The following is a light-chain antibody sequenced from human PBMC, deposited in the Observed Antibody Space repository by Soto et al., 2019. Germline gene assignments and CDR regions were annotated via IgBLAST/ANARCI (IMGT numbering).Light chain of an antibody. J-gene: IGKJ3*01. CDR3: QQYGTSLLFT. CDR1: QSVSSSY. V-gene: IGKV3-20*01. Sequence: EIVLTQSPGTLSLSPGERATLSCRASQSVSSSYLAWYQQKPGQAPRLLIYGAFSRATGIPDRFSGSGSGTDFTLTISRLEPEDFAVYYCQQYGTSLLFTFGPGTKVDIK. CDR2: GAF.